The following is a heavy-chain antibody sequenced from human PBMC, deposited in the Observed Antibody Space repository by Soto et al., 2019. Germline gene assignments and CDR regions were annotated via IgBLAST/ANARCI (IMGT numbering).Heavy chain of an antibody. CDR1: GVSRSSRSSY. J-gene: IGHJ4*02. D-gene: IGHD5-12*01. CDR3: ARHRVPSVYDPIPGCFDS. V-gene: IGHV4-39*01. Sequence: PSETLSLTCTFSGVSRSSRSSYLGWIRQPPGKGLEWIGSMSYSGSTYHNPSLKSRVTLTVHTSQSRFSLKLTSVTAADTAVYYCARHRVPSVYDPIPGCFDSWGQGILVTVSS. CDR2: MSYSGST.